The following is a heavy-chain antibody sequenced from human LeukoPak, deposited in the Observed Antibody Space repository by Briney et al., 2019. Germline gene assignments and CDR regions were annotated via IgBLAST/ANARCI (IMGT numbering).Heavy chain of an antibody. CDR2: ISGDGRDI. D-gene: IGHD3-3*01. Sequence: PGGTLRLSCAASGFTFSSYGMSWVRQAPGKGLEGVSAISGDGRDIFYADAVKGRFTISSDNSKNTLYLQMNSLRDEDTALYYCAIHGGGTIRIEAFDVWGQGTMVTISS. CDR1: GFTFSSYG. CDR3: AIHGGGTIRIEAFDV. V-gene: IGHV3-23*01. J-gene: IGHJ3*01.